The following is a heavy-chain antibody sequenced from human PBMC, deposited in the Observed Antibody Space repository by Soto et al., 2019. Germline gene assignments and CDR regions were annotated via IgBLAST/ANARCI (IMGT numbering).Heavy chain of an antibody. J-gene: IGHJ5*02. Sequence: QVQLVESGGGVVQPGRSLRLSCAASGFTFSSYAMHWVRQAPGMGLEWVALISYDGSNKFYADSVEGRFTISRDNSKNTLYLQMNSLRAEDTAVYFCARDLGSFDPWGQGTLVTVSS. CDR2: ISYDGSNK. D-gene: IGHD5-12*01. CDR1: GFTFSSYA. V-gene: IGHV3-30-3*01. CDR3: ARDLGSFDP.